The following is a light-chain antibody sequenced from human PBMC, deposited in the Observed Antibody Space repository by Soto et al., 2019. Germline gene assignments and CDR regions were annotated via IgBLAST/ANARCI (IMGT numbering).Light chain of an antibody. J-gene: IGLJ3*02. CDR3: AAWDDSLTGPV. V-gene: IGLV1-36*01. CDR1: SSNIGNNA. Sequence: QSVLTQPPSLSAAPRQRVTISCSGSSSNIGNNAVNWYQKCPGKAPKLLIHFDDRVASGVSDRFSGSKSGTSASLAISGLQSEDEAEYYCAAWDDSLTGPVFGGGTKLTVL. CDR2: FDD.